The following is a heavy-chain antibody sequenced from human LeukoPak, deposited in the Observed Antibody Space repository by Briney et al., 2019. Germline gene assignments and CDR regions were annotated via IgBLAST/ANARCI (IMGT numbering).Heavy chain of an antibody. V-gene: IGHV1-69*06. D-gene: IGHD1-14*01. J-gene: IGHJ6*03. CDR1: GRTFSGYA. CDR3: AREPNGNYYYMDV. CDR2: IIPICGTA. Sequence: ASVKVSSKASGRTFSGYAISWVRQAPGQGLEWMGGIIPICGTANYAQKFEGRVTITADKSTSTAYMELSSLRSEDTAVYYCAREPNGNYYYMDVWGKGTTVTVSS.